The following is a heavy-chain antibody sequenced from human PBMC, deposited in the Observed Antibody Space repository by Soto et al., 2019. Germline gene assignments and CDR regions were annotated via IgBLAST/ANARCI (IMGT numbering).Heavy chain of an antibody. D-gene: IGHD3-3*01. CDR3: ARSYDFWSGTRYYYYYYYMDV. Sequence: QVTLKESGPVLVKPTETLTLTCTVSGFSLSNARMGVSWIRQPPGKALEWLAHIFSNDEKSYSTSLKSRLTISKDTSKSQVVLTMTNMDPVDTATYYCARSYDFWSGTRYYYYYYYMDVWGKGTTVTVSS. V-gene: IGHV2-26*01. CDR2: IFSNDEK. CDR1: GFSLSNARMG. J-gene: IGHJ6*03.